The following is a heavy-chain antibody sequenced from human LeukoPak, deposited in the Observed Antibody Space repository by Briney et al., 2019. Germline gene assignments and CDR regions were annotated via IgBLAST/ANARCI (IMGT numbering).Heavy chain of an antibody. CDR2: ISYDGSNK. D-gene: IGHD1-26*01. Sequence: GRSLRLSSAASGFTFSSYAMHWVRQAPGKGLEWVAVISYDGSNKYYADSVKGRFTISRDNSKNTLYLQMNSLRTEDTAVYYCARIPRRWERQVAWFDPWGQGTLVTVSS. CDR3: ARIPRRWERQVAWFDP. V-gene: IGHV3-30-3*01. CDR1: GFTFSSYA. J-gene: IGHJ5*02.